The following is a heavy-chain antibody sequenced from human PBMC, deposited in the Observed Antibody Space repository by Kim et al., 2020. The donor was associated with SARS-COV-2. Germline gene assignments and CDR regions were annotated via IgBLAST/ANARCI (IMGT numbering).Heavy chain of an antibody. CDR3: ARISSIAARPAKFDI. V-gene: IGHV4-39*01. J-gene: IGHJ3*02. CDR1: GGSISSSSYY. Sequence: SETLSLTCTVSGGSISSSSYYWGWIRQPPGKGLEWIGSIYYSGSTYYNPSLKSRVTISVDTSKNQFSLKLSSVTAADTAVYYCARISSIAARPAKFDIWGQGTMVTVSS. CDR2: IYYSGST. D-gene: IGHD6-6*01.